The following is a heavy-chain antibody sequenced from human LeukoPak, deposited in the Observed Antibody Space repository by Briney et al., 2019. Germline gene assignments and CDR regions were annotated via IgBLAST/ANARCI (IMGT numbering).Heavy chain of an antibody. D-gene: IGHD6-13*01. J-gene: IGHJ1*01. CDR1: GGSMSGYF. V-gene: IGHV4-59*01. Sequence: KASETLSLTCTVSGGSMSGYFWSWIRQPPGKGLEWIGYIYYSGSTNYNPSLKSRVTISVDTSKNQFSLKLSSVTAADTAVYYCARSITSSWYGDFQHWGQGTVVTVSS. CDR2: IYYSGST. CDR3: ARSITSSWYGDFQH.